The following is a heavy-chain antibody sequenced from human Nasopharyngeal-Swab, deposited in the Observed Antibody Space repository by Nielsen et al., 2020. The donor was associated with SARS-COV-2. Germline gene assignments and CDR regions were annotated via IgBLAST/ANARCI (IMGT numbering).Heavy chain of an antibody. V-gene: IGHV5-10-1*01. CDR1: GYSFTSYW. Sequence: GESLKISCKGSGYSFTSYWISWVRQMPGKGLEWMGRIDPSDSYTNYSPSFQGHVTISADKSISTAYLQWSSLKASDTAMYYCARVKDTAMVKFLDYWGQGTLVTVPQ. CDR2: IDPSDSYT. J-gene: IGHJ4*02. CDR3: ARVKDTAMVKFLDY. D-gene: IGHD5-18*01.